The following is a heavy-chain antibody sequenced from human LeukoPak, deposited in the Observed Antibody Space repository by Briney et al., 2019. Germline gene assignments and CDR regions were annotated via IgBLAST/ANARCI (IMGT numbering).Heavy chain of an antibody. CDR2: IHYDGANS. D-gene: IGHD3-10*01. Sequence: SGGSLRLSCAASGFSFSGYGMHWVRQAPGKGLEWVAFIHYDGANSYHADSVRGRFTISRDNSRNTLYLQMNSLRPEDTAIYYCAKAIWVAATSSWFCLDYWGQGTLVTVSS. J-gene: IGHJ4*02. CDR3: AKAIWVAATSSWFCLDY. CDR1: GFSFSGYG. V-gene: IGHV3-30*02.